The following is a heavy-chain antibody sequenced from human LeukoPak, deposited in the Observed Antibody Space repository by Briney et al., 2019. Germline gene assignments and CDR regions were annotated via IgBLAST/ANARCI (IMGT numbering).Heavy chain of an antibody. CDR1: GFTFKNFD. D-gene: IGHD1-20*01. CDR3: VRDHNYCFDY. V-gene: IGHV3-48*02. J-gene: IGHJ4*02. Sequence: GGSLRLSCAASGFTFKNFDMGWLRQAPGKGLEWLSYISGSSTTIYYADSVKGRFTISRDNPKNSLYLQMNSLRDEDTAVYYCVRDHNYCFDYWGQGTLVTVSS. CDR2: ISGSSTTI.